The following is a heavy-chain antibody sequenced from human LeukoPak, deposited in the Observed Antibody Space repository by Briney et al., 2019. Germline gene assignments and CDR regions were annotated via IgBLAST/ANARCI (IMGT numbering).Heavy chain of an antibody. CDR1: GASISSHY. Sequence: PSETLSLTCTVSGASISSHYWSWIRQPPGKGLEWIGYISYRGRTDYNPSLKSRVTISVDTSKNQFSLKMSSVTAADTAVYYCARAGDSSGYSDYWGQGTLVTVSS. J-gene: IGHJ4*02. CDR2: ISYRGRT. D-gene: IGHD3-22*01. V-gene: IGHV4-59*11. CDR3: ARAGDSSGYSDY.